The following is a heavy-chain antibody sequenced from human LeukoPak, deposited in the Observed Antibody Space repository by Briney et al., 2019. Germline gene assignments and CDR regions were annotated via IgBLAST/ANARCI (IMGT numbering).Heavy chain of an antibody. V-gene: IGHV1-2*04. CDR3: ARSGQTGANDAFDI. CDR1: GYTFTGYY. D-gene: IGHD1-14*01. CDR2: INPNSGGT. J-gene: IGHJ3*02. Sequence: GASVKVSCKASGYTFTGYYMHWVRQAPGQGLEWMGWINPNSGGTNYAQKFQGWVTMTRDTSISTAYMELSRLRSDDTAVYYCARSGQTGANDAFDIWGQGTMVTVSS.